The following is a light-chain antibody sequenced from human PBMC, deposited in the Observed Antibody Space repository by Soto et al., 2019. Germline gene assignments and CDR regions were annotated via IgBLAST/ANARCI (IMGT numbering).Light chain of an antibody. CDR2: EVS. CDR3: SSYTTTNPPYWV. V-gene: IGLV2-14*01. Sequence: QSALTQPASVSGSPGQSITISCTGTSSDFGDYNYVSWYQHHPGKAPKLIIYEVSNRPSGISNRFSGSKSGNTASLTISGLQAEDEADYYCSSYTTTNPPYWVFGGGTKVTVL. CDR1: SSDFGDYNY. J-gene: IGLJ3*02.